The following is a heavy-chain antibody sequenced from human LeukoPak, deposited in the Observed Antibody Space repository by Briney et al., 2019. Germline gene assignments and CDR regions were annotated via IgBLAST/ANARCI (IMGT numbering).Heavy chain of an antibody. D-gene: IGHD2-2*02. CDR2: IYYSGST. V-gene: IGHV4-39*01. CDR3: ASRRIAVVPAAILNWFDP. CDR1: GGSISSSSYY. Sequence: SETLSLTCTVPGGSISSSSYYWGWIRQPPGKGLEWIGSIYYSGSTYYNPSLKSRVTISVDTSKNQFSLKLSSVTAADTAVYYCASRRIAVVPAAILNWFDPWGQGTLVTVSS. J-gene: IGHJ5*02.